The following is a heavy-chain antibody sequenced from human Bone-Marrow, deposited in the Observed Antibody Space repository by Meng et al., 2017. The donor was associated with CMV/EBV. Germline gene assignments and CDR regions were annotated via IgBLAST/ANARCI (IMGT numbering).Heavy chain of an antibody. CDR3: AREEVFAAAPL. Sequence: GSLRLSCTVSGGPISSYYWSWIRQPPGKGLEWIGYIYYSGSTNYNPSLKSRVTISVDTSKNQFSLKLSSVTAADTAVYYCAREEVFAAAPLWGQGTLVTVSS. J-gene: IGHJ4*02. CDR2: IYYSGST. CDR1: GGPISSYY. D-gene: IGHD6-13*01. V-gene: IGHV4-59*01.